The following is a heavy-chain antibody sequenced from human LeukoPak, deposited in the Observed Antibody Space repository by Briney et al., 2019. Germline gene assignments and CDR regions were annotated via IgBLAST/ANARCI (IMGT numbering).Heavy chain of an antibody. CDR1: GFTFSSYA. V-gene: IGHV3-23*01. Sequence: GGSLRLSCAASGFTFSSYAMSWVRQAPGKGLEWVSGLSASGGLTYYADSVKGRFTISRDNAKNSLYLQMNSLRAEDTAVYYCARGGVVGATSFDYWGQGTLVTVSS. CDR2: LSASGGLT. CDR3: ARGGVVGATSFDY. J-gene: IGHJ4*02. D-gene: IGHD1-26*01.